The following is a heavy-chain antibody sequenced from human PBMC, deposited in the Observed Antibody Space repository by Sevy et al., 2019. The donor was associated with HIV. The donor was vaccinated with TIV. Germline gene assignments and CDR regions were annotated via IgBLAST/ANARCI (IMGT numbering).Heavy chain of an antibody. J-gene: IGHJ4*02. V-gene: IGHV3-30-3*01. Sequence: GGSLRLSCAASGFDFSSYPMHWVRQAPGKGLEWVSVISYDESTKHYGDSVKGRFTVSRDNSKNTLYLQMNNVRVEDTAVYYCARGGYYYDNAAYYALDSWGQGTLVTVSS. CDR3: ARGGYYYDNAAYYALDS. CDR2: ISYDESTK. D-gene: IGHD3-22*01. CDR1: GFDFSSYP.